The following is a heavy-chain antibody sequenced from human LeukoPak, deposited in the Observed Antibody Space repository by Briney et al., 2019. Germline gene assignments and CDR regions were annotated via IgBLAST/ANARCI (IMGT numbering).Heavy chain of an antibody. J-gene: IGHJ4*02. CDR2: SIPIFGTA. Sequence: SVKVSCKASGGTFSSYAISWVRQAPGQGLEWMGGSIPIFGTANYAQKFQGRVTITADESTSTAYMELSSLRSEDTAVYYCARGDGYRALVVDWGQGTLVTVSS. V-gene: IGHV1-69*13. CDR3: ARGDGYRALVVD. CDR1: GGTFSSYA. D-gene: IGHD5-24*01.